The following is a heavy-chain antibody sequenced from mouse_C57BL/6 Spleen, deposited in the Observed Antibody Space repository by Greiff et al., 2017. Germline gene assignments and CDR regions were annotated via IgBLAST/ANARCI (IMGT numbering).Heavy chain of an antibody. V-gene: IGHV7-3*01. CDR2: IRNKANGYTT. J-gene: IGHJ3*01. Sequence: EVMLVESGGGLVQPGGSLSLSCAASGFTFTDYYMSWVRQPPGKALEWLGFIRNKANGYTTEYSVSVKGRFTISRNNAQSILFLQMNALRAEASATYCGARSDGHYGEFAYWGQGTPVTVSA. CDR3: ARSDGHYGEFAY. CDR1: GFTFTDYY. D-gene: IGHD1-1*01.